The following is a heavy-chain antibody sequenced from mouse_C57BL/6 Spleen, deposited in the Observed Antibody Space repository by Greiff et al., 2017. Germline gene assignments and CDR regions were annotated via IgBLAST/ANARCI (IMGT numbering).Heavy chain of an antibody. J-gene: IGHJ3*01. CDR1: GFTFSSYA. CDR3: TRVDSSVAWFAY. CDR2: ISSGGDYI. Sequence: EVQRVESGEGLVKPGGSLKLSCAASGFTFSSYAMSWVRQTPEKRLEWVAYISSGGDYIYYADTVKGRFTISRDNARNTLYLQMSSLKSEDTAMYYCTRVDSSVAWFAYWGQGTLVTVSA. V-gene: IGHV5-9-1*02. D-gene: IGHD3-2*02.